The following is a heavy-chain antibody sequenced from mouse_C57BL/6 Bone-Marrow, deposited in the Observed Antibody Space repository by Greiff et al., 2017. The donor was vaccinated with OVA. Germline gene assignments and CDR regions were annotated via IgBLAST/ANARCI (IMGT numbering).Heavy chain of an antibody. CDR3: APGEYYFDY. V-gene: IGHV1-81*01. CDR2: IYPRSGNT. J-gene: IGHJ2*01. CDR1: GYTFTSYG. Sequence: QVQLKESGAELARPGASVKLSCKASGYTFTSYGISWVKQRTGQGLEWIGEIYPRSGNTYYNEKFKGKATLTADKSSSTAYMELRSLTSEDSAVYFCAPGEYYFDYWGQGTTLTVSS.